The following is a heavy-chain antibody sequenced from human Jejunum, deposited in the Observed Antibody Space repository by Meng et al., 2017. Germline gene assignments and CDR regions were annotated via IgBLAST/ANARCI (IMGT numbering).Heavy chain of an antibody. V-gene: IGHV4-61*08. D-gene: IGHD6-6*01. J-gene: IGHJ4*02. Sequence: QGPGPGLGKPSGTLSLTCPVSGASVSSAAYYWNWIRQPPGKGLEWIGYIYYSGGTTYSPSLNSRVTISIDTAKNQVSLKVSSVTAADTAVYYCAHSSSSSSFGFDYWGQGTLVTVSS. CDR2: IYYSGGT. CDR3: AHSSSSSSFGFDY. CDR1: GASVSSAAYY.